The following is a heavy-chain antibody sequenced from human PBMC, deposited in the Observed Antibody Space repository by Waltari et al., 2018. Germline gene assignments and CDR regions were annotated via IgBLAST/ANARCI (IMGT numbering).Heavy chain of an antibody. J-gene: IGHJ4*02. CDR3: ARRTKQYDYIWGSYRYGPG. CDR1: GGSFSGYY. Sequence: QVQLQQWGAGLLKPSETLSLTCAVYGGSFSGYYWSWIRQPPGKGLEWIGEVNHSRRTKSHPTLKSRVTRSVDTSKNQFSLKLSAVTAADTAVYYCARRTKQYDYIWGSYRYGPGGGQGTLVTVSS. V-gene: IGHV4-34*01. D-gene: IGHD3-16*02. CDR2: VNHSRRT.